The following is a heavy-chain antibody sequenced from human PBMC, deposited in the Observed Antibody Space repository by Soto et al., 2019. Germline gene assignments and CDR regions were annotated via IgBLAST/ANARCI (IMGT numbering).Heavy chain of an antibody. Sequence: SETLSLTCSVSGGSVSSGSYYWSWIRQPPGKGLEWIGYIYNTGSTNYNPSLKSRVTMSVDTSKNQFSLKLTSVTAADTAVSYCARGGGVTDTFDYWGRGTLVTVYS. D-gene: IGHD3-10*01. CDR3: ARGGGVTDTFDY. J-gene: IGHJ4*02. CDR2: IYNTGST. CDR1: GGSVSSGSYY. V-gene: IGHV4-61*01.